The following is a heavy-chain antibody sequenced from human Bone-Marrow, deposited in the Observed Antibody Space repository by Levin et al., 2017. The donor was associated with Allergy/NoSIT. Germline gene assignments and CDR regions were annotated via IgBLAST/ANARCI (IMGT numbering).Heavy chain of an antibody. CDR3: VKERSVGATREYYSGMDV. J-gene: IGHJ6*02. D-gene: IGHD1-26*01. CDR1: GFMFSTCA. V-gene: IGHV3-23*01. CDR2: ISGHGDRT. Sequence: PGGSLRLSCEASGFMFSTCAMSWVRQTPGKGLEWVSAISGHGDRTFYADSVKGRFTISRENSKNMLYLQMSRLGVDDSAIYFCVKERSVGATREYYSGMDVWGRGTTVTVSS.